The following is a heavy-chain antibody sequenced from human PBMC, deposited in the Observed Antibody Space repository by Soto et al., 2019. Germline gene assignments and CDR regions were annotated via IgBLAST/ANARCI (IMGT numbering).Heavy chain of an antibody. CDR2: ISSSGSTI. CDR3: ARVRIVVVTTYPGDYYGMDV. V-gene: IGHV3-48*03. Sequence: VGSLRLSCAASGFTFSGYEMNWVRQAPGKGLEWVSYISSSGSTIYYADSVKGRFTISRDNAKNSLYLQMNGLRAEDTAVYYCARVRIVVVTTYPGDYYGMDVWGQGTTVTVSS. J-gene: IGHJ6*02. CDR1: GFTFSGYE. D-gene: IGHD2-21*02.